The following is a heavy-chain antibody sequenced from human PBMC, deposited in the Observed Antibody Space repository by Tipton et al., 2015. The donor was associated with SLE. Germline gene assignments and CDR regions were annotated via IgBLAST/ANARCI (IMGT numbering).Heavy chain of an antibody. J-gene: IGHJ4*02. V-gene: IGHV4-4*09. CDR2: IYTGGIT. D-gene: IGHD1-26*01. Sequence: TLSLTCTVSGGSISNYYCSWIRQTPGKGLEWIGYIYTGGITNYNPSRKSRVTMSVDTSKNQFSLKLTSVTAADTAVYYCARHRWDLEFFDYWGQGTLVTVSS. CDR1: GGSISNYY. CDR3: ARHRWDLEFFDY.